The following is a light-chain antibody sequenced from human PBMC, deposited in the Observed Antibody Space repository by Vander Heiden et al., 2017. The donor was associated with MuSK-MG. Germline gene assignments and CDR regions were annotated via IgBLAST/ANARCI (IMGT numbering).Light chain of an antibody. V-gene: IGKV1-39*01. CDR3: QQSYSAPWT. CDR2: AAS. Sequence: IQMTQSPSPLSASVGDRVTITCRASQSINKYLNWYQQKPGKAPKLLIYAASSLQSGVPSRFSGSGSGTVFTLTIRSLQPEDFATYYCQQSYSAPWTFGQGTKVEIK. J-gene: IGKJ1*01. CDR1: QSINKY.